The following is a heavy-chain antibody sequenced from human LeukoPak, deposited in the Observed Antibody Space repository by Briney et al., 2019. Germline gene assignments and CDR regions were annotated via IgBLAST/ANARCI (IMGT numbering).Heavy chain of an antibody. Sequence: GGSLRLSCAASGFTFSSYAMNWVRQAPGKGLEWVSSITSTSTYMYYADSVKGRFTVSRDNTKNSLYLQINSLRAEDTAVYYCARGRDGYKRWAFYYYMDVWGKGTTVTVSS. D-gene: IGHD5-24*01. CDR2: ITSTSTYM. J-gene: IGHJ6*03. CDR3: ARGRDGYKRWAFYYYMDV. CDR1: GFTFSSYA. V-gene: IGHV3-21*06.